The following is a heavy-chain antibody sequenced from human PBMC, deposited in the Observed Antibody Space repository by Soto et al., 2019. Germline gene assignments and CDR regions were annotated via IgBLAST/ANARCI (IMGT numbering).Heavy chain of an antibody. J-gene: IGHJ4*02. CDR3: SRDARGPFEY. V-gene: IGHV3-53*01. CDR1: VFSFSEI. Sequence: GGSLRLSCSGAVFSFSEIMSCVRQAPGKGLECVSFIHSDGSTHYTDSLRGRFTISRDNSKNTLYLQMDRLRVDDTAVYFCSRDARGPFEYWGQGTLVTVSS. CDR2: IHSDGST.